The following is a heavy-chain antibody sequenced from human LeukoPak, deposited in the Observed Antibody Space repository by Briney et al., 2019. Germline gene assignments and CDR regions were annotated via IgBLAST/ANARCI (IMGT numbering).Heavy chain of an antibody. J-gene: IGHJ6*03. Sequence: SVKLSCTASVVALCSDAISCGRRSPGQRLGWVGGIIPIFCTANCAQKYPGTVTIITNESTSTDYTELSSLRSEDTAVYDCARCLATGGYYYYMDVWGKGTTVTVSS. D-gene: IGHD5-12*01. V-gene: IGHV1-69*05. CDR2: IIPIFCTA. CDR1: VVALCSDA. CDR3: ARCLATGGYYYYMDV.